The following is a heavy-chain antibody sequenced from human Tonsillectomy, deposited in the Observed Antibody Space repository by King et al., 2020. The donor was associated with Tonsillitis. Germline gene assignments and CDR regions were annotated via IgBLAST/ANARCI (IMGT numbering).Heavy chain of an antibody. CDR3: AWVSGGYDYVWGSYRSFYMDV. V-gene: IGHV2-26*04. Sequence: TLKESGPVLVKPTETLTLTRTVSGFSLSNARMGVSWIRQPPGKALEWLAHIFSNDEKSYSTSLKSRLTISKDTSKSQVVLTMTNMDPVDTATYYCAWVSGGYDYVWGSYRSFYMDVWGKGTTVTVSS. CDR1: GFSLSNARMG. J-gene: IGHJ6*03. D-gene: IGHD3-16*02. CDR2: IFSNDEK.